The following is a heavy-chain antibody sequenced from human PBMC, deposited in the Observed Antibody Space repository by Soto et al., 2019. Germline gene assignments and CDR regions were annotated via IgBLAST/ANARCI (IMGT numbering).Heavy chain of an antibody. CDR1: GFTFSHYA. D-gene: IGHD1-26*01. CDR3: AKDGSHNFAY. CDR2: MSYDGSND. Sequence: QVQLVESGGGVVQPGRSLRLSCAASGFTFSHYAMHWVRQAPGKGLEWVALMSYDGSNDYYADSVKGRFTISRDNSKNTLYLQMNSLRAEYTAVYYCAKDGSHNFAYWGQGTLVTVSS. V-gene: IGHV3-30*18. J-gene: IGHJ4*02.